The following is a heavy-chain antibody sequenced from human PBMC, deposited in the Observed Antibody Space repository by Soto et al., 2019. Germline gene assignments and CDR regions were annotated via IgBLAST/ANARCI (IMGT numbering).Heavy chain of an antibody. CDR2: MNPNSGNT. CDR1: GYTFTSYE. D-gene: IGHD3-3*01. Sequence: ASVKVSCKASGYTFTSYEINWVRQATGQGLEWMGWMNPNSGNTGYAQKFQGRVTMTRNTSISTAYMELSSLRSEDTAVYYCARGAPYYDFWSGYFSPRHYYYYYGMDVWGQGTTVTVSS. J-gene: IGHJ6*02. CDR3: ARGAPYYDFWSGYFSPRHYYYYYGMDV. V-gene: IGHV1-8*01.